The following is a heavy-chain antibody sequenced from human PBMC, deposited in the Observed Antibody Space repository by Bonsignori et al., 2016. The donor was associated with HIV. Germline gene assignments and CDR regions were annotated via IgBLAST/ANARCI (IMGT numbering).Heavy chain of an antibody. Sequence: GGSLRLSCAASGFTFSSYWMSWVRQAPGKGLEWVANIKQDGSEKYYVDSVKGRFTISRDNAKNSLYLQMNSLRAEDTAVYYCARDSGSYPGEFDYWGQGTLVTVSS. D-gene: IGHD1-26*01. J-gene: IGHJ4*02. CDR3: ARDSGSYPGEFDY. CDR1: GFTFSSYW. CDR2: IKQDGSEK. V-gene: IGHV3-7*01.